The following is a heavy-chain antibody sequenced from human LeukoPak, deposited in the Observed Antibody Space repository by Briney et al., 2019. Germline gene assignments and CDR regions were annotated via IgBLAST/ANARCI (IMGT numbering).Heavy chain of an antibody. V-gene: IGHV1-2*02. CDR3: ARQLGNYYKAFDF. J-gene: IGHJ4*02. Sequence: ASVKVSCKPSGYTFTNYYIHWVRQAPGQGPEWVGWINPASAGAAFAPKFQGRVSMTWDSSITTAFMDLTSLRSNDTAIYYCARQLGNYYKAFDFWGQGTLVTVSS. CDR2: INPASAGA. D-gene: IGHD1-26*01. CDR1: GYTFTNYY.